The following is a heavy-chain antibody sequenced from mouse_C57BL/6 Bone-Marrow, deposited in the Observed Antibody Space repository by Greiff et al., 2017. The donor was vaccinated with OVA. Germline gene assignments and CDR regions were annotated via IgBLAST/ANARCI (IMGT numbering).Heavy chain of an antibody. Sequence: LQEPGAELVRPGTSVKVSCKASGYAFTNYLIEWVKQRPGQGLEWIGVINPGSGGTNYNEKFKGKATLTADKSSSTAYMQLSSLTSADSAVYYCARFGGWAMDYWGQGTSVTVSS. CDR1: GYAFTNYL. CDR2: INPGSGGT. D-gene: IGHD1-1*02. J-gene: IGHJ4*01. CDR3: ARFGGWAMDY. V-gene: IGHV1-54*01.